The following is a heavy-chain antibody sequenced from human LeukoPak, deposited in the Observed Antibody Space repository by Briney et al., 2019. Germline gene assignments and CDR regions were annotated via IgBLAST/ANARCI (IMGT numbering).Heavy chain of an antibody. CDR1: GGSVSSGSYY. D-gene: IGHD6-13*01. Sequence: SETLSLTCTVSGGSVSSGSYYWSWIRQPPGKGLEWIGYIYYSGSTNYNPSLKSRVTISVDTSKNQFSLKLSSVTAADTAVYYCAREYSSSWYTFDYWGQGTLATVSS. CDR2: IYYSGST. CDR3: AREYSSSWYTFDY. V-gene: IGHV4-61*01. J-gene: IGHJ4*02.